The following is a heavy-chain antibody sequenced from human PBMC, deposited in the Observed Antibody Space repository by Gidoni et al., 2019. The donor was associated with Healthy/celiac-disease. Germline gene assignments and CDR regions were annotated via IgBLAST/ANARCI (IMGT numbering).Heavy chain of an antibody. CDR2: IYYSGST. V-gene: IGHV4-39*01. D-gene: IGHD7-27*01. J-gene: IGHJ4*02. CDR3: ARLKTGDIGYFDY. CDR1: GGSISSSSYY. Sequence: QLQLQESGPGLVKPSETLSLTCTVSGGSISSSSYYWGWIRQPPGKGLEWIGSIYYSGSTYYNPSLKSRVTISVDTSKNQFSLKLSSVTAADTAVYYCARLKTGDIGYFDYWGQGTLVTVSS.